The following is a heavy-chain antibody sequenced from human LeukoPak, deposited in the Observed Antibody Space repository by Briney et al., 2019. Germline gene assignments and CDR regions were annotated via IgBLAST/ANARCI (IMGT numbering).Heavy chain of an antibody. D-gene: IGHD2-8*01. Sequence: GGSLRLSCAASGFTFSSYGMHWVRQAPGKGLEWVAVISYDGSNKYYADSVKGRFTISRDNSKNTLYLQMNSLRAEDTAVYYCARESLRGTIRGLLEYWGQGTLVTVSS. CDR1: GFTFSSYG. V-gene: IGHV3-30*03. CDR2: ISYDGSNK. CDR3: ARESLRGTIRGLLEY. J-gene: IGHJ4*02.